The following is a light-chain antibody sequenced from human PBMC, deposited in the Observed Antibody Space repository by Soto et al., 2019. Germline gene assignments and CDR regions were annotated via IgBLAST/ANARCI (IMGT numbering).Light chain of an antibody. J-gene: IGLJ1*01. CDR2: DVS. Sequence: QSVLTQPRSVSGSPGQSVTISCTGTSSDIGGYNYVSWCQQHPGKAPKLMIYDVSKRPSGVPDRFSGSKSGNTASLTISGLQAEDEADYYCCSYAGSYTPSYVFGTGTKVTV. V-gene: IGLV2-11*01. CDR1: SSDIGGYNY. CDR3: CSYAGSYTPSYV.